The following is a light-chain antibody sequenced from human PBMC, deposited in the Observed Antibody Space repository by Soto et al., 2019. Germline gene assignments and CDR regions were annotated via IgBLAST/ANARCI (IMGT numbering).Light chain of an antibody. CDR1: HSVGTN. Sequence: EVVLTQSPATLSLSPGQRATLSFRASHSVGTNLMWYQQKPGQAPRLLIFDSSTMAPXIPARFSGSGSGTEFTLTITSLQSEDFAVYYCQQYNAWPRTFGQGTKVDIK. CDR2: DSS. J-gene: IGKJ1*01. V-gene: IGKV3-15*01. CDR3: QQYNAWPRT.